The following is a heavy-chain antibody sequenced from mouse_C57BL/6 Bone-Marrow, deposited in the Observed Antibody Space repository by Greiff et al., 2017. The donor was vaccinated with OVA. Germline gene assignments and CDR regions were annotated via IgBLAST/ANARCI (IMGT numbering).Heavy chain of an antibody. J-gene: IGHJ4*01. CDR2: IYPRSGNT. V-gene: IGHV1-81*01. CDR1: GYTFTSYG. D-gene: IGHD3-1*01. Sequence: VKLQESGAELARPGASVKLSCKASGYTFTSYGISWVKQRTGQGLEWIGEIYPRSGNTYYNEKFKGKATLTADKSSSTAYMELRSLTSEDSAVYFCARGGFWAMDYWGQGTSVTVSS. CDR3: ARGGFWAMDY.